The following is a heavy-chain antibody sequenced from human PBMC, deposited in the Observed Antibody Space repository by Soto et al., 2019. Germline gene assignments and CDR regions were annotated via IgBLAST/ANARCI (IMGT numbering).Heavy chain of an antibody. CDR1: GGSFSGYY. J-gene: IGHJ5*02. Sequence: SETLSLTCAVYGGSFSGYYWSWIRQPPGKGLEWIGEINHSGSTYYNPSLKSRVTISVDTSKNQFSLKLSSVTAADTAVYYCARDRKQGFGEPNWFDPWGQGTLVTVSS. CDR3: ARDRKQGFGEPNWFDP. V-gene: IGHV4-34*09. D-gene: IGHD3-10*01. CDR2: INHSGST.